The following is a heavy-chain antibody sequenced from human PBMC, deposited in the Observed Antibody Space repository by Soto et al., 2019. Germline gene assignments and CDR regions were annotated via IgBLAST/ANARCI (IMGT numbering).Heavy chain of an antibody. CDR2: ISAYNGNT. D-gene: IGHD3-16*01. J-gene: IGHJ6*02. CDR1: GYTFTSYG. V-gene: IGHV1-18*04. Sequence: ASVKVSCKASGYTFTSYGISSVRQAPGQGLEWMGWISAYNGNTNYAQKLQGRVTMTTDTSTSTAYMELRSLRSDDTAVYYCARIFTGGVYYYYGMDVWGQGTTVTVSS. CDR3: ARIFTGGVYYYYGMDV.